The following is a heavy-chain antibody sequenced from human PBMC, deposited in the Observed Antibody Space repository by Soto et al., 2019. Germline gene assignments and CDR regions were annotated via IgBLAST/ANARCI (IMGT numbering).Heavy chain of an antibody. CDR1: GLTFVSSA. V-gene: IGHV1-58*01. CDR2: IAVGSGST. CDR3: ARVFITMVRGVSPDAFDI. Sequence: SVKVSCKASGLTFVSSAVQWLRQARGQRLEWIGWIAVGSGSTYYADSVKGRFTISRDNSKNTLYLQMNSLRAEDTAVYYCARVFITMVRGVSPDAFDIWGQGTMVTVSS. J-gene: IGHJ3*02. D-gene: IGHD3-10*01.